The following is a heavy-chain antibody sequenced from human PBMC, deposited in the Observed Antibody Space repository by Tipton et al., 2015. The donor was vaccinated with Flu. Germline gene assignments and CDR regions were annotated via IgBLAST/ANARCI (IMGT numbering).Heavy chain of an antibody. CDR2: AHHTGST. CDR3: ARRDYSNYVSVPKNWFDS. Sequence: TLSLTCSVSGYPVGDDYFWGWIRQPPGKGLEWIGNAHHTGSTNYNPSLKSRLTILVDRSKNQFSLKLTSLTAADTAVYYCARRDYSNYVSVPKNWFDSWGQGILVTVSS. J-gene: IGHJ5*01. D-gene: IGHD4-11*01. CDR1: GYPVGDDYF. V-gene: IGHV4-38-2*01.